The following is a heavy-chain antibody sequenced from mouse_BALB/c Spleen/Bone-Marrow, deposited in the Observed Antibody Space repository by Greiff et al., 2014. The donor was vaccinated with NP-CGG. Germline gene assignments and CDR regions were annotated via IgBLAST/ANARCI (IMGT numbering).Heavy chain of an antibody. CDR1: GYAFTNYL. D-gene: IGHD1-1*01. CDR3: ARSGYYGSNYAMDY. Sequence: VMLVESGAELVRPGTSVKVSCKASGYAFTNYLIEWVKQRPGQGLEWIGVINPGSGGTNYNEKFKGKATLTADKSSSTAYMQLSSLTSDDSAAYFCARSGYYGSNYAMDYWGQGTSVTVSS. J-gene: IGHJ4*01. CDR2: INPGSGGT. V-gene: IGHV1-54*03.